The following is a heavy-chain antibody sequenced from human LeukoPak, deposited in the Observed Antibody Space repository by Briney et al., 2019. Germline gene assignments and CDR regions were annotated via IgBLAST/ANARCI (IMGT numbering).Heavy chain of an antibody. CDR1: GFTFSSYA. CDR3: ASGGSYYPNAFDI. Sequence: PGGSLRLSCAASGFTFSSYAMSWVRQAPGKGLEWVSAISGSGGSTYYADSVKGRFTISRDNSKNTLYLQMNSLRAEDTAVYYCASGGSYYPNAFDIWGQGTMVTVSS. D-gene: IGHD1-26*01. V-gene: IGHV3-23*01. J-gene: IGHJ3*02. CDR2: ISGSGGST.